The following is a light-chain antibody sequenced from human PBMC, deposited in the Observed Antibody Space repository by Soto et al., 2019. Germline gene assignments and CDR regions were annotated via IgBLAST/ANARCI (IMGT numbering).Light chain of an antibody. CDR3: QKDNKLQPT. Sequence: IVXKQTNNARAVAPGERASCSRRASQSVRRKLDWNKKRPGKDXRXXXYGESDRDTGAQARLSGGGSGEEFNLNITRLPSEDFAVYWCQKDNKLQPTFGAGTXLDI. CDR2: GES. CDR1: QSVRRK. V-gene: IGKV3D-15*01. J-gene: IGKJ5*01.